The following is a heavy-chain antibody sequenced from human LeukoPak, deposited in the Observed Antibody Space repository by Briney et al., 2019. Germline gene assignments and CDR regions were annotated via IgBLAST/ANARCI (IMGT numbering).Heavy chain of an antibody. J-gene: IGHJ4*02. V-gene: IGHV3-21*01. CDR3: SRGGTDDPFNS. CDR2: ISPRSDYI. CDR1: GFTFSSYS. Sequence: GGSLRLSCAASGFTFSSYSMNWVRQAPGKGLEWVSSISPRSDYIYYADSLKGRFTISRDNAKDSLYLQMNSLRAEDTAVYCCSRGGTDDPFNSWGQGTLVTVSS. D-gene: IGHD1-1*01.